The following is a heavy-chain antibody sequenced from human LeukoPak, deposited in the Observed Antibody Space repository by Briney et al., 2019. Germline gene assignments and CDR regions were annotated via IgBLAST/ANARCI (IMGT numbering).Heavy chain of an antibody. Sequence: KASETLSLTGTVPGGSISSYNGSWFGQPAGKGREWFGRIYTSGSTNYNPSLKSRVTMSVDTSKNQFSLKLSSVTAADTAVYYCARYSSSWYGTFDYWGQGILVTVSS. CDR1: GGSISSYN. V-gene: IGHV4-4*07. CDR3: ARYSSSWYGTFDY. J-gene: IGHJ4*02. D-gene: IGHD6-13*01. CDR2: IYTSGST.